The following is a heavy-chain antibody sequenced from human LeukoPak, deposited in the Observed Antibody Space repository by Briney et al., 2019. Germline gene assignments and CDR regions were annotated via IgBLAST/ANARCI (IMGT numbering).Heavy chain of an antibody. Sequence: PGGSLRLSCAASGFSVSNNYMSWVRQAPGKGLEWVSVIYSDGRTYYADSVKGRFTISRDHAKNSLYLQMNSLRAEDTAVYYCARDLKGYLDYWGQGTLVTVSS. CDR1: GFSVSNNY. CDR3: ARDLKGYLDY. V-gene: IGHV3-66*01. CDR2: IYSDGRT. J-gene: IGHJ4*02.